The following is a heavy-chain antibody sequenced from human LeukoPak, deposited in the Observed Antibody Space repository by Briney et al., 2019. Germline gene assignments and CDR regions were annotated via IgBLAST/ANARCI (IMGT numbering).Heavy chain of an antibody. CDR3: ARKGIGSSRYQNMDV. CDR1: GFTFSSYA. Sequence: GGSLRLSCAASGFTFSSYAMSWVRQALGKGPDWVSTISIDGGRTYYADSVKGRFTVSRDTSKNTLYLQMNSLRAEDTAVYYCARKGIGSSRYQNMDVWGKGTTVTVSS. V-gene: IGHV3-23*01. D-gene: IGHD6-25*01. J-gene: IGHJ6*03. CDR2: ISIDGGRT.